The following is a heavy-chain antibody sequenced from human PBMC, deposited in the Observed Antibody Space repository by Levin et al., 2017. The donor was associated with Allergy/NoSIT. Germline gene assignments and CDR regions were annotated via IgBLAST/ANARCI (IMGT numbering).Heavy chain of an antibody. V-gene: IGHV3-21*06. CDR1: GFIFNTYS. J-gene: IGHJ4*02. Sequence: GGSLRLSCAASGFIFNTYSMNWVRQAPGRGLEWVSWITSGISYTNYADSVKGRFTVSRDDAKNSLYLQMDSLRVEDTAVYYCARDSSGRPHDYWGQGTLVTVSS. D-gene: IGHD6-19*01. CDR2: ITSGISYT. CDR3: ARDSSGRPHDY.